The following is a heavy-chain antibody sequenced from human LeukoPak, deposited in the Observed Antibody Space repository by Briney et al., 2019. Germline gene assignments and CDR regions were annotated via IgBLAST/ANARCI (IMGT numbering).Heavy chain of an antibody. Sequence: GGSLRLSCAASGFTFSSYGMYWVRQAPGKGLEWVAFIRYDGDNKYYADSVKGRFTISRDNSKNTLYLQMNSLRAEDTAVYYCARVQQRWLQFPLDYWGQGTLVTVSS. V-gene: IGHV3-30*02. CDR2: IRYDGDNK. CDR3: ARVQQRWLQFPLDY. CDR1: GFTFSSYG. D-gene: IGHD5-24*01. J-gene: IGHJ4*02.